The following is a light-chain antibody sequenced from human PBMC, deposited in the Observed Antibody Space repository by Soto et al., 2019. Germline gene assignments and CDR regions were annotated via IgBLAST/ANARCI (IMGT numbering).Light chain of an antibody. Sequence: DIQMTQSPSTLSASVGDRVTITCRANQSISTWLDWYQRKPGKAPKLLIYKASSLESGVPSRFSGSGSGTEFTLTISSLQPDDFATYYCQQYDSYSFTFGPGTKVDIK. CDR2: KAS. CDR1: QSISTW. CDR3: QQYDSYSFT. J-gene: IGKJ3*01. V-gene: IGKV1-5*03.